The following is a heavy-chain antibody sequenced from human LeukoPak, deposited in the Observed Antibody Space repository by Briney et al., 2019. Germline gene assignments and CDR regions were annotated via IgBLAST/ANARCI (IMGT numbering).Heavy chain of an antibody. J-gene: IGHJ5*02. CDR2: IYYSGST. D-gene: IGHD3-10*01. CDR1: GGSISSSSYY. V-gene: IGHV4-39*07. CDR3: ARGITSGLLWFGESANWFDP. Sequence: SETLSLTCTVSGGSISSSSYYWGWIRQPPGKGLEWIGSIYYSGSTYYNPSLKSRVTISVDTSKNQFSLKLSSVTAADTAVYYCARGITSGLLWFGESANWFDPWGQGTLVTVSS.